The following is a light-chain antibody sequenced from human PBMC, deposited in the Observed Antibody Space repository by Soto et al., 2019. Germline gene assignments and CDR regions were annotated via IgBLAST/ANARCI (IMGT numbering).Light chain of an antibody. CDR3: QQYGSSPWT. V-gene: IGKV3-20*01. CDR2: GAS. Sequence: EIVLTQSPGTLSLSPGERATLSCRASQSVSSSYLAWYQQKPGQAPRPLIYGASSRAIGIPDRFSGSGSGTDFTLTISRLEPDVFAASYCQQYGSSPWTFRQGTRWIS. CDR1: QSVSSSY. J-gene: IGKJ1*01.